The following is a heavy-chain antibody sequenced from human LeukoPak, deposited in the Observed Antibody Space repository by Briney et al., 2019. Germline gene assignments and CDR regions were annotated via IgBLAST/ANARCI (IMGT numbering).Heavy chain of an antibody. CDR2: ISGSGGST. V-gene: IGHV3-23*01. D-gene: IGHD3-22*01. J-gene: IGHJ4*02. Sequence: PGGSLRLSCAASGFTFSSYAMSWVRQAPGKGLEWVSAISGSGGSTYYADSVKGRFTISRDDSKNTLYLQMNSLRAEDTAVYYCAKDTMIVVVTSYGDYWGQGTLVTVSS. CDR3: AKDTMIVVVTSYGDY. CDR1: GFTFSSYA.